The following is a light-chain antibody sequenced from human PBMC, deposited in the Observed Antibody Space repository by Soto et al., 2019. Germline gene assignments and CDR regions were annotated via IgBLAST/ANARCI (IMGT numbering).Light chain of an antibody. V-gene: IGLV2-11*01. CDR3: CSYAGSYTLV. Sequence: QSVLTQPRSVSGSRGQSVTISCTGTSSDVGGYNYVSWYQQHPGKAPKLMIYDVSKRPSGVPDRFSGSKSGNTASLTISGLQAEDEADYYCCSYAGSYTLVFGGGTKLTVL. CDR1: SSDVGGYNY. J-gene: IGLJ2*01. CDR2: DVS.